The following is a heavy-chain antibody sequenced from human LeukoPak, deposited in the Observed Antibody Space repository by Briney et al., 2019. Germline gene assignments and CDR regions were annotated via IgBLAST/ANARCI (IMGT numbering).Heavy chain of an antibody. CDR1: GGSISSYY. J-gene: IGHJ3*02. CDR2: ISSSSSYI. V-gene: IGHV3-21*01. Sequence: ETLSLTCTVSGGSISSYYWSWVRQAPGKGLEWVSFISSSSSYIFYADSVKGRFTISRDNAKNSLYLQMNSLRAEDTAVYYCARADRPGTFYAFDIWGQGTMVTVSS. CDR3: ARADRPGTFYAFDI.